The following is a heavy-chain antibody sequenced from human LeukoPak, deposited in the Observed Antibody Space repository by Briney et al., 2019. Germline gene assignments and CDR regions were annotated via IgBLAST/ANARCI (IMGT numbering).Heavy chain of an antibody. CDR3: ARVDSSGWYSEYFQH. CDR1: GYTFTSYG. D-gene: IGHD6-19*01. V-gene: IGHV1-18*01. Sequence: ASVKVSCKASGYTFTSYGISWVRQAPGQGLEWMGWISAYNGNTNYAQKLQGRVTMTTDTSTSTAYMELRSLRSDDTAVYYCARVDSSGWYSEYFQHWGQGTLVTVSS. J-gene: IGHJ1*01. CDR2: ISAYNGNT.